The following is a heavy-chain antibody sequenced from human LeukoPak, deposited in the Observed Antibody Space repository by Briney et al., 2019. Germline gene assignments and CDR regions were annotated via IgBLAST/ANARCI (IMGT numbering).Heavy chain of an antibody. J-gene: IGHJ4*02. D-gene: IGHD3-10*01. V-gene: IGHV4-39*01. CDR2: FYYSGSS. CDR1: GDSISSSNYY. Sequence: SETLSLTCTVSGDSISSSNYYWGWIRKPPGKSLEWIGSFYYSGSSFYSPSLKSRVTISVDTSKNQFSLNLSSVTATDTAVYYCVRHYIRLWFFEYWGQGSLVTVSS. CDR3: VRHYIRLWFFEY.